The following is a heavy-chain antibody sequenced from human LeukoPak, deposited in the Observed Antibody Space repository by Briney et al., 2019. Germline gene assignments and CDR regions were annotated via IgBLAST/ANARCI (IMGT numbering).Heavy chain of an antibody. CDR1: GYIFTKFG. V-gene: IGHV1-18*01. CDR3: ARGEAVSVAAAGTPNDY. CDR2: ISAYNGNT. Sequence: ASVKVSCKASGYIFTKFGVTWVRQAPGPGLEWMGWISAYNGNTKYAQKVQGRVTMTTDTSTSTAYMELRSLRSDDTAVYYCARGEAVSVAAAGTPNDYWGQGTLVTVSS. D-gene: IGHD6-13*01. J-gene: IGHJ4*02.